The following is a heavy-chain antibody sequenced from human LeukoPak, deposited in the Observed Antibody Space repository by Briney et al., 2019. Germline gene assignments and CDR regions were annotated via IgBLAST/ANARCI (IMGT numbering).Heavy chain of an antibody. CDR1: GFTFRNYA. D-gene: IGHD6-19*01. CDR2: INTIGDTT. CDR3: AKSVSGSSYDY. J-gene: IGHJ4*02. Sequence: GGSLRLSXAASGFTFRNYAMTWVRQAPGKGLEWVSTINTIGDTTYYADSVKGRFTISRVNSKNTLYLQMNSLRAGDTAIYYCAKSVSGSSYDYWGQGTLVTVSS. V-gene: IGHV3-23*01.